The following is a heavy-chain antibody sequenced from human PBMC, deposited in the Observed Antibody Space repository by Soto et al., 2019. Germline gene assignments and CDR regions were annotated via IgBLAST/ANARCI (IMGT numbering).Heavy chain of an antibody. CDR1: GFPFSSYG. J-gene: IGHJ3*02. Sequence: GGSLNPSFAGSGFPFSSYGMHWVRQAPGKGLGGGAVIWYDGSNKYCADSVKGRFTMSRDNSKNTLYLQMNSLRAEDTAVYYCARGSGLVVVAANLLRGGAFDIWGQGTMVTVSS. V-gene: IGHV3-33*01. D-gene: IGHD2-15*01. CDR2: IWYDGSNK. CDR3: ARGSGLVVVAANLLRGGAFDI.